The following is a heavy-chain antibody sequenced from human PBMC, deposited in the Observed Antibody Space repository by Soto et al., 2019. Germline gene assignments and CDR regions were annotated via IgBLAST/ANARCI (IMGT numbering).Heavy chain of an antibody. CDR1: GFTFSNYA. Sequence: PGGSLRLSCAASGFTFSNYAMSWVRQAPGKGLEWVSAISGSGGSTFYADSVKGRFTISRDNSKNTLYLQMNSLRAEDTAVYYCAKVWDDYNDPYFDYWGQGTLVTVSS. D-gene: IGHD4-4*01. V-gene: IGHV3-23*01. J-gene: IGHJ4*02. CDR2: ISGSGGST. CDR3: AKVWDDYNDPYFDY.